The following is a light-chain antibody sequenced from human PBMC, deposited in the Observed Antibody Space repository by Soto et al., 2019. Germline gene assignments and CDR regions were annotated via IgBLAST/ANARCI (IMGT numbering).Light chain of an antibody. CDR2: DAS. V-gene: IGKV3-11*01. J-gene: IGKJ1*01. CDR3: HQRSNWPKT. CDR1: QTVSSY. Sequence: EIVLTQSPATLSLSPGETATLSCRASQTVSSYLAWFQQKPGQPPMLLIYDASIKAPGIPARFSVSGSGTDFTLTISRLEPEDSAVYYCHQRSNWPKTFGQGTKVEIK.